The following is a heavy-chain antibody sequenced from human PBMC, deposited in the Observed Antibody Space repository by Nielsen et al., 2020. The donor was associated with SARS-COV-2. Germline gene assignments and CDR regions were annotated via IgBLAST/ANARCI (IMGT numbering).Heavy chain of an antibody. CDR1: GYSFTTYW. D-gene: IGHD3-10*01. Sequence: GESLKISCKGSGYSFTTYWIAWVRQMPGKGLERMGIIYPGDSDTTYSPSFQGQVTISVDKSISTAYLQWSSLKASDTAMFYCARLSQSILLSSTAFDNWGQGTLVTVSS. J-gene: IGHJ4*02. CDR2: IYPGDSDT. V-gene: IGHV5-51*01. CDR3: ARLSQSILLSSTAFDN.